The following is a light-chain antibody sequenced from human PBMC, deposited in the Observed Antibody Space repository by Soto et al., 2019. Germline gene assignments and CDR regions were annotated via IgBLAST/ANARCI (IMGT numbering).Light chain of an antibody. CDR2: TAS. J-gene: IGKJ1*01. V-gene: IGKV1-5*03. CDR3: QQSFSTLVT. CDR1: QSISTW. Sequence: DIQSTQSPSTLSASVVDRGTSTCRASQSISTWWAWYQQKPGTAPKLLIYTASSLESGVPSRFSGSGSGTDFTITISSLQPEDFATYYCQQSFSTLVTFGQGTKVDI.